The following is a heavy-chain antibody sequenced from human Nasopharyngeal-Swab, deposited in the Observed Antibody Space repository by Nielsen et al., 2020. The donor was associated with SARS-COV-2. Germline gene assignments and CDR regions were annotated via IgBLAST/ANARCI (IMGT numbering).Heavy chain of an antibody. CDR2: IYYSGST. Sequence: RQAPGKGLEWIGYIYYSGSTYYNPSLKSRVTISVDTSKNQFSLKLSSVTAADTAVYYCARVRSVRRIYSRFYYYGMDVWGQGTTVTVSS. CDR3: ARVRSVRRIYSRFYYYGMDV. V-gene: IGHV4-30-4*01. J-gene: IGHJ6*02. D-gene: IGHD2-15*01.